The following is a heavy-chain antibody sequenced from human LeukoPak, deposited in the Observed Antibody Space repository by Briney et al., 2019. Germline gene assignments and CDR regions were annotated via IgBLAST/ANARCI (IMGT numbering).Heavy chain of an antibody. V-gene: IGHV3-48*03. CDR1: GFSFSLYE. Sequence: GGSLRLSCAASGFSFSLYEMNWARQAPGKGLEWVAYISSSSSAIYYADSVKGRFTISRDNAKNSLYLQMNSLRAEDTAIYYCATQAGYYDSGISDHWGQGTLVTVSS. J-gene: IGHJ4*02. CDR2: ISSSSSAI. CDR3: ATQAGYYDSGISDH. D-gene: IGHD3-10*01.